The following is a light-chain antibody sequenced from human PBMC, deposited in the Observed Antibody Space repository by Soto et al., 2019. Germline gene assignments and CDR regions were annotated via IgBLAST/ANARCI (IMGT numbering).Light chain of an antibody. CDR3: QQYSVSPWT. CDR2: GAS. J-gene: IGKJ1*01. V-gene: IGKV3-20*01. CDR1: QNLGTDF. Sequence: IVLTQSPGTLSLSPGERATLSCRASQNLGTDFIAWYQQTPGQAPRLLTFGASSRATGIPDRFRGNGSGTDFTLTITCLETEDFAVYYCQQYSVSPWTFGLGTRVEIK.